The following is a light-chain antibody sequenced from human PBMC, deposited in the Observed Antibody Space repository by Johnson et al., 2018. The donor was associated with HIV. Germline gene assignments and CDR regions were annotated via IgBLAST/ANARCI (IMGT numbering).Light chain of an antibody. CDR2: DTY. CDR1: SSNIGNNY. Sequence: QSVLTQPPSVSAAPGQKVTISCSGSSSNIGNNYVSWYQQLPETAPKLLIYDTYKRPSGFPDRFSASKSGTSATLGITGLQTGDEADYYCGTWDSRLNAYVFGTVTKVTVL. V-gene: IGLV1-51*01. J-gene: IGLJ1*01. CDR3: GTWDSRLNAYV.